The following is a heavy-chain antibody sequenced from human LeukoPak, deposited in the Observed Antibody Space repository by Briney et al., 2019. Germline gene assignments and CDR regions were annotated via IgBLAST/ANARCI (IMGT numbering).Heavy chain of an antibody. D-gene: IGHD3-3*01. CDR1: GGSIKRSSYY. CDR2: IYYSGST. V-gene: IGHV4-39*07. CDR3: ARVVYDFWSGYPKHFDY. J-gene: IGHJ4*02. Sequence: PSETLSLTCTVSGGSIKRSSYYWGWIRQPPGKGLEWIGSIYYSGSTYYNPSLKSRVTISVDTSKNQFSLKLNSVTAADMAVYYCARVVYDFWSGYPKHFDYWGQGTLVTVSS.